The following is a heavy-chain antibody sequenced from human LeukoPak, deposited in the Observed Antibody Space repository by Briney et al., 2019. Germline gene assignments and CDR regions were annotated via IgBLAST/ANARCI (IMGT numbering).Heavy chain of an antibody. D-gene: IGHD3-9*01. CDR3: ARDRYFSY. J-gene: IGHJ4*02. CDR2: IKEDGSEK. V-gene: IGHV3-7*01. CDR1: GFTFSSYA. Sequence: PGGSLRLSCAASGFTFSSYAMSWVRQAPGKGLEWVANIKEDGSEKHYVDSVKGRFSISRDNAKNSVYLQMNSLRAEDTAVYYCARDRYFSYWGQGTLVTVSS.